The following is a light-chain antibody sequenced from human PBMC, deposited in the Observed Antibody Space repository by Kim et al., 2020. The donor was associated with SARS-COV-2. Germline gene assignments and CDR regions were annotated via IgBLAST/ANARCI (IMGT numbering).Light chain of an antibody. CDR2: RND. J-gene: IGLJ3*02. Sequence: QPVAITCFGRGGNIGNNFVFLYRQLPGAAPRILMYRNDRRPSGVTYRISGSKSGPSASLAISDLRSDDEAYYFSAFWDDTLNSELFGGGTKVTV. CDR1: GGNIGNNF. CDR3: AFWDDTLNSEL. V-gene: IGLV1-47*01.